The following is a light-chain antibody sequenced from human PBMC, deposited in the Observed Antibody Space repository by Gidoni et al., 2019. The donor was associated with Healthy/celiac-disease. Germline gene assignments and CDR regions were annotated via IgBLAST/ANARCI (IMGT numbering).Light chain of an antibody. Sequence: QSVLTQPPSASGTPGQRVTISCSGSSSNIGINAVNWFQQLPRTAPKLLIYSSYQRPSGVPDRFSGSKSDTSASLAISGLQSEDEADYYCAAWDDSLNGWVFGGGTKLTVL. CDR2: SSY. J-gene: IGLJ3*02. CDR1: SSNIGINA. CDR3: AAWDDSLNGWV. V-gene: IGLV1-44*01.